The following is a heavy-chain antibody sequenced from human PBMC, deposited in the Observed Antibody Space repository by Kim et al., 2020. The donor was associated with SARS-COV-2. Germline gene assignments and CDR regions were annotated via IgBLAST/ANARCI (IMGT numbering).Heavy chain of an antibody. CDR1: GGTFSSYA. CDR3: ARDLTSSHALLQRHDAFDI. J-gene: IGHJ3*02. V-gene: IGHV1-69*13. D-gene: IGHD2-15*01. Sequence: SVKVSCKASGGTFSSYAISWVRQAPGQGLEWMGGIIPIFGTANYAQKFQGRVTITADESTSTAYMELSSLRSEDTAVYYCARDLTSSHALLQRHDAFDIWGQGTMVTVSS. CDR2: IIPIFGTA.